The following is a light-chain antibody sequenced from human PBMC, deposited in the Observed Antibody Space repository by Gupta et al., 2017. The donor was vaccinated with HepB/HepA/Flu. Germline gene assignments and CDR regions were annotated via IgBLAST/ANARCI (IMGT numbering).Light chain of an antibody. CDR2: WAS. Sequence: IVIPQSPDSLAVSRSVRYTNHCPSLQHVLYSSNNKNYLAWYQQESGQPTKRLSYWASTREAGGPERGSGSGSGTDCMLTISSMHAEDVAVYSCHKDVSTSWTFGQGT. V-gene: IGKV4-1*01. J-gene: IGKJ1*01. CDR1: QHVLYSSNNKNY. CDR3: HKDVSTSWT.